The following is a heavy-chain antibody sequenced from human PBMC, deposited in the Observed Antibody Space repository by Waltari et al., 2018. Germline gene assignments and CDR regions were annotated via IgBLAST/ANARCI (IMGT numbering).Heavy chain of an antibody. CDR1: GGTFSSYA. D-gene: IGHD4-17*01. J-gene: IGHJ4*02. CDR3: ARVRGEGEDYGDSLDY. Sequence: QVQLVQSGAEVKKPGSSVKVSCKASGGTFSSYAISWVRQAPGQGLEWMGGINPIFGTANYEQKFQGRVTITADESTSTAYMELSSLRSEDTAVYYCARVRGEGEDYGDSLDYWGQGTLVTVSS. CDR2: INPIFGTA. V-gene: IGHV1-69*13.